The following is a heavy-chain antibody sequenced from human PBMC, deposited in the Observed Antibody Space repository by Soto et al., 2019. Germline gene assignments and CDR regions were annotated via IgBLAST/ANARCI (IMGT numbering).Heavy chain of an antibody. CDR1: GFTFSSYG. D-gene: IGHD3-10*01. V-gene: IGHV3-30*18. J-gene: IGHJ6*02. Sequence: QVQLVESGGGVVQPGRSLRLSCAASGFTFSSYGMHWVRQAPGKGLEWVAVISYDGSNKYYADSVKGRFTISRDNSKNTLYLQMNSLRAEDTGVYYCAKDGASYYYYGMDVWGQGTTVTVSS. CDR3: AKDGASYYYYGMDV. CDR2: ISYDGSNK.